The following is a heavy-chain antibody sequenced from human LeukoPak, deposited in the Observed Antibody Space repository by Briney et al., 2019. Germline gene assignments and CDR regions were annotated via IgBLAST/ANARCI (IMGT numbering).Heavy chain of an antibody. CDR3: ARERMGAYCGGDCPNWFDP. CDR1: GGSISSGGYY. D-gene: IGHD2-21*01. CDR2: IYYSGST. J-gene: IGHJ5*02. V-gene: IGHV4-31*03. Sequence: SETLSLTCTVSGGSISSGGYYWSWIRQHPGKGLEWIGYIYYSGSTYYNPSLKSRVTISVDTPKNQFSLKLSSVTAADTAVYYCARERMGAYCGGDCPNWFDPWGQGTLVTVSS.